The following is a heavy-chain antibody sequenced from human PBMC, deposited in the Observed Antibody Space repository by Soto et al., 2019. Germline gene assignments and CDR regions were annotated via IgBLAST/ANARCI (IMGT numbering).Heavy chain of an antibody. CDR1: GFTFSSYG. D-gene: IGHD3-3*01. CDR3: ARDLGTYYDFWSGYYYYYYYGMDV. CDR2: IWYDGSNK. V-gene: IGHV3-33*01. Sequence: GGSLRLSCAASGFTFSSYGMHWVRQAPGKGLEWVAAIWYDGSNKYYADSVKGRFTISRDNSKNTLYLQMNSLRAEDTAVYYCARDLGTYYDFWSGYYYYYYYGMDVWGQGTTVTVSS. J-gene: IGHJ6*02.